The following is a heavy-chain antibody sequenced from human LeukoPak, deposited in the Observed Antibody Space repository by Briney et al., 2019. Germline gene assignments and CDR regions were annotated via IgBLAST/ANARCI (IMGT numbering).Heavy chain of an antibody. CDR2: INYGGST. Sequence: SETLSLTCAVYGGSLSAYYWTWIRQPTGKGLEWIGEINYGGSTNYNPSLKSRVTISIDTSKNQFSLKLSTVTAANTAVYFCARGPYSYDSSGAFDIWSQGTMVTVSS. CDR1: GGSLSAYY. CDR3: ARGPYSYDSSGAFDI. D-gene: IGHD3-22*01. J-gene: IGHJ3*02. V-gene: IGHV4-34*01.